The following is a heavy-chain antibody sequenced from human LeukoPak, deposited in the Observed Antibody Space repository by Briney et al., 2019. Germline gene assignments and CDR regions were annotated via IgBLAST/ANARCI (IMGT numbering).Heavy chain of an antibody. V-gene: IGHV3-7*01. J-gene: IGHJ4*02. CDR1: GFTFSNYW. CDR2: IRQDGGEK. D-gene: IGHD2-2*02. Sequence: GSLRLSCAASGFTFSNYWMNWVRQAPGKGLEWVANIRQDGGEKYYVDSVKGRFTISRDNTKNSLYLQMNSLKAEDTAVYFCARTAAAAIGDSWGQGTLVTVSS. CDR3: ARTAAAAIGDS.